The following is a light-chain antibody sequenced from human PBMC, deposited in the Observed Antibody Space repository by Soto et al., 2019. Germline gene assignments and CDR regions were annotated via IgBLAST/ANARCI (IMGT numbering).Light chain of an antibody. CDR3: QQYHIWPPWT. V-gene: IGKV3-15*01. CDR1: QSVSNN. CDR2: GAS. Sequence: ELVMTQSPATLSVPPGERATVSCRASQSVSNNLAWYQQKPGQAPRLLIYGASTRATGIPARFSGRGSGTEFTLTISSLQSEDFGLYYCQQYHIWPPWTFGQGTKVDIK. J-gene: IGKJ1*01.